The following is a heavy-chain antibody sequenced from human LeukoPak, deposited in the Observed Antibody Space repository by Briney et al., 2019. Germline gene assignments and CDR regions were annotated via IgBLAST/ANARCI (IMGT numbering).Heavy chain of an antibody. CDR2: IYSGGST. Sequence: TGGSLRLSCAASGFTVSSNYMSWVRQAPGKGLEWVSVIYSGGSTYYADSVKGRFTISRDNSKNTLYLQMNSLRAEDTAVYYCAREFQDYYDSSGYYYWGQGTLVTVSS. CDR1: GFTVSSNY. J-gene: IGHJ4*02. D-gene: IGHD3-22*01. CDR3: AREFQDYYDSSGYYY. V-gene: IGHV3-66*01.